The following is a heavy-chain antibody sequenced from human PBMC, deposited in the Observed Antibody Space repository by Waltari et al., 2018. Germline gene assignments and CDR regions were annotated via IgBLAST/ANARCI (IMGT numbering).Heavy chain of an antibody. D-gene: IGHD6-19*01. J-gene: IGHJ4*02. CDR2: IIPIFGTA. CDR3: ARQERKKTQWLGPHFDY. Sequence: QVQLVQSGAEVKKPGSSVKVSCKASGGTFSSYAISWVRQAPGQGLEWMGGIIPIFGTANYAQKFQGRVTITADESTSTAYMELSSLRSEDTAVYYCARQERKKTQWLGPHFDYWGQGTLVIVSS. V-gene: IGHV1-69*13. CDR1: GGTFSSYA.